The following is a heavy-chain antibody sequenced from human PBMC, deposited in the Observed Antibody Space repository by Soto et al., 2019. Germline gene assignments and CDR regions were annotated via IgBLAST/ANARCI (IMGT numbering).Heavy chain of an antibody. V-gene: IGHV1-46*03. CDR1: GYTFTSYY. D-gene: IGHD3-10*01. J-gene: IGHJ4*02. Sequence: ASVKVSCKASGYTFTSYYMHWVRQAPGQGLEWMGIINPSGGSTSYAQKFQGRVTMTRDTSTSTVYMELSSLRSEDTAVYYCARERGERFTMVRGVILVYWGQGTLVTVSS. CDR2: INPSGGST. CDR3: ARERGERFTMVRGVILVY.